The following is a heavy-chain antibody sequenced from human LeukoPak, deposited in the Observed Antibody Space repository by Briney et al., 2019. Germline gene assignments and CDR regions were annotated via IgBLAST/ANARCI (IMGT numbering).Heavy chain of an antibody. Sequence: GGSLRLSCAASGFTFSSCAMHWVRQAPGKGLEWVAVISYDGSNKYYADSVKGRFTISRDNSKTTLYLQMHSLRAEDTAVYYCITDVPDSSAYPFDYWGQGALVTVSS. CDR3: ITDVPDSSAYPFDY. V-gene: IGHV3-30*04. CDR1: GFTFSSCA. D-gene: IGHD3-22*01. CDR2: ISYDGSNK. J-gene: IGHJ4*02.